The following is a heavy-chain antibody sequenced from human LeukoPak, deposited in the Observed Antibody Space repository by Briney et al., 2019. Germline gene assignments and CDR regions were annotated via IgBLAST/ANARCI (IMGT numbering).Heavy chain of an antibody. J-gene: IGHJ3*02. D-gene: IGHD2-8*01. CDR3: TRRSRGEDNGHAFDM. Sequence: GESLKISCKGSGYRFTNYWIAWVRQMPGKGLEWMGIIFPDDSETRYRLSFQGQVTISADKSINTAYLQWSSLKASDTAMYFCTRRSRGEDNGHAFDMWGQGTMVTVSS. CDR1: GYRFTNYW. V-gene: IGHV5-51*01. CDR2: IFPDDSET.